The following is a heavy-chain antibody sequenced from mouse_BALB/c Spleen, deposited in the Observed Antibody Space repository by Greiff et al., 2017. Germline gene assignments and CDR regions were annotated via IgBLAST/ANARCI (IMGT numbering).Heavy chain of an antibody. Sequence: QVQLQQSGAELMKPGASVKISCKATGYTFSSYWIEWVKQRPGHGLEWIGEILPGSGSTNYNEKFKGKATFTADTSSNTAYMQLSSLTSEDSAVYYCARYSPDGPPAYWGQGTLVTVSA. CDR1: GYTFSSYW. CDR2: ILPGSGST. J-gene: IGHJ3*01. CDR3: ARYSPDGPPAY. V-gene: IGHV1-9*01. D-gene: IGHD2-3*01.